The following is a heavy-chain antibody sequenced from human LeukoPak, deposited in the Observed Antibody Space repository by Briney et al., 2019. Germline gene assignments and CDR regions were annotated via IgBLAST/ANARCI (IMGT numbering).Heavy chain of an antibody. CDR2: IYYSGST. Sequence: SETLSLTCSVSGGSISSSNYYWGWIRQPPGKGLEWIGSIYYSGSTYYNPSLKSRVTISVDTSKNQFSLKLSSVTAADTAVYYCARHVRAGIVGARFYFDYWGQGTLVTVSS. D-gene: IGHD1-26*01. V-gene: IGHV4-39*01. CDR1: GGSISSSNYY. J-gene: IGHJ4*02. CDR3: ARHVRAGIVGARFYFDY.